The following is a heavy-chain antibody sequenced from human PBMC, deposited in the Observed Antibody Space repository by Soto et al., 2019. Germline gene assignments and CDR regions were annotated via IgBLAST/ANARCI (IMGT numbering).Heavy chain of an antibody. Sequence: QVQLVESGGGVVQPGRSLRLSCAASGFTFSSYGMHWVRQAPGKGLEWVAVISYDGSNKYYADSVKGRFTISRDNSKNTLYLQMNSLRAEDTAVYYCAKDRTIFGVVISPWDWGQGTLVTVSS. D-gene: IGHD3-3*01. CDR3: AKDRTIFGVVISPWD. CDR2: ISYDGSNK. J-gene: IGHJ4*02. CDR1: GFTFSSYG. V-gene: IGHV3-30*18.